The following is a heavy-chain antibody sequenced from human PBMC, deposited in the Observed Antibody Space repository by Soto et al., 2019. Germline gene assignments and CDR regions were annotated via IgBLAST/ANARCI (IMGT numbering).Heavy chain of an antibody. V-gene: IGHV3-7*03. J-gene: IGHJ4*02. CDR3: ARDPYCYYLDY. CDR1: GFTFSSYW. D-gene: IGHD1-26*01. Sequence: GGSLRLSCAASGFTFSSYWMSWVRQAPGKGLEWVANIKQDGSEKYYEDSVKGRFTIPRENAKNSLYLQMNSLRAEDAAVYYCARDPYCYYLDYWGQGTLVTVSS. CDR2: IKQDGSEK.